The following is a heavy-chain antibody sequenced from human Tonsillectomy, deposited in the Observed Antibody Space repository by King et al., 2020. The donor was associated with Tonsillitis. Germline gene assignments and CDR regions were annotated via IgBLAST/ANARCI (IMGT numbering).Heavy chain of an antibody. J-gene: IGHJ6*02. V-gene: IGHV4-34*01. CDR2: INHSGST. D-gene: IGHD1-26*01. Sequence: VQLQQWGAGLLKPSETLSLTCAVYGGSFSGYYWSWIRQPPGKGLEWIGEINHSGSTNYNPSLKSRVTISVDTSKNQFSLKLSSVTAADKAVYYCARSSGSYYYFYGMDVWGQGTTVTVSS. CDR1: GGSFSGYY. CDR3: ARSSGSYYYFYGMDV.